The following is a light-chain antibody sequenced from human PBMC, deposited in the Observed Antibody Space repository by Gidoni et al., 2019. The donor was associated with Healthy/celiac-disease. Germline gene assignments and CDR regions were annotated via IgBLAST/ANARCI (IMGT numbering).Light chain of an antibody. CDR1: SRDVGGYTY. CDR2: DVS. CDR3: CSYAGIYV. V-gene: IGLV2-11*01. Sequence: HSALTQPPHLTGSPGQAVTIYCTGTSRDVGGYTYFSLYQQHPGKAPKSMIYDVSKRPSGVPDRFSGSKSGNTASLTISGLQAEDEADYYCCSYAGIYVFGTGTKVTVL. J-gene: IGLJ1*01.